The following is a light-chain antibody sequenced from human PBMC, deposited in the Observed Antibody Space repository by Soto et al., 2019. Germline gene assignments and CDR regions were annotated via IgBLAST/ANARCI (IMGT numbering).Light chain of an antibody. CDR1: QSVSSN. V-gene: IGKV3-15*01. CDR2: GAS. CDR3: QQYNNWPWT. J-gene: IGKJ1*01. Sequence: EIVMTQSPATLSVSPGERATLSCRASQSVSSNLAWYQQKPGQAPRLLIYGASTRATGIPARFSGSGSGTEFTLTISSLQSEDFAVYYCQQYNNWPWTFGHGTKVEL.